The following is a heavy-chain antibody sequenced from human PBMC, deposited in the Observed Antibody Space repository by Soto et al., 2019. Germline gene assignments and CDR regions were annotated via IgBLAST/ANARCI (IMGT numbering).Heavy chain of an antibody. V-gene: IGHV3-48*02. Sequence: EVQLVESGGGLVQPGGSLRLSCAASGFTFSSYSMNWVRQAPGKGLEWVSYISSSSSTIYYADSVKGRFTISRDNAKNSLYLKMNSLRDEDTAVYYCARDSGYSYGPFDYWGQGTLVTVSS. CDR3: ARDSGYSYGPFDY. CDR1: GFTFSSYS. D-gene: IGHD5-18*01. CDR2: ISSSSSTI. J-gene: IGHJ4*02.